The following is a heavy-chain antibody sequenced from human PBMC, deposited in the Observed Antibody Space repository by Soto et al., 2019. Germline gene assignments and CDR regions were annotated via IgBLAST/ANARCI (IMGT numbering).Heavy chain of an antibody. D-gene: IGHD6-19*01. Sequence: ASVKVSCKASGYTFTSYAMHWVRQAPGQRLEWMGWISAGNGNTKYSQKFQGRVTITRDTYASTAYMELSSLRSEDTAVYYCGTGVPPRYSCGWSYDSWGQGTLVTVSS. CDR2: ISAGNGNT. V-gene: IGHV1-3*01. CDR1: GYTFTSYA. J-gene: IGHJ4*02. CDR3: GTGVPPRYSCGWSYDS.